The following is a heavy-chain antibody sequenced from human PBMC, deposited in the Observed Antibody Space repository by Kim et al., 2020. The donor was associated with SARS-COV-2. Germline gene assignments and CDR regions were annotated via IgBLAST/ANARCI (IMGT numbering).Heavy chain of an antibody. CDR3: ARHDQGPVYYVWGSYRFGFDY. CDR1: GGSISSSSYY. Sequence: SETLSLTCTVSGGSISSSSYYWGWIRQPPGKGLEWIGSIYYSGSTYYNPSLKSRVTISVDTSKNQFSLKLSSVTAADTAVYYCARHDQGPVYYVWGSYRFGFDYWGQGTLVTVSS. J-gene: IGHJ4*02. CDR2: IYYSGST. V-gene: IGHV4-39*01. D-gene: IGHD3-16*02.